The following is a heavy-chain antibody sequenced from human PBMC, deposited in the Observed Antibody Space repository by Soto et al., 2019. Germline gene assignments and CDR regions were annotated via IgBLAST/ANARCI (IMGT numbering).Heavy chain of an antibody. CDR1: GFTFSSYS. V-gene: IGHV3-48*01. D-gene: IGHD2-15*01. J-gene: IGHJ6*02. CDR2: ISSISSTI. Sequence: GGSLRLSCAASGFTFSSYSMNWVRQAPGKGLEWVSYISSISSTIYYADSVKGRFTISRDNAKNSLYLQMNSLRAEDTAVYYCARDSTPLDVWGQGTTVTVSS. CDR3: ARDSTPLDV.